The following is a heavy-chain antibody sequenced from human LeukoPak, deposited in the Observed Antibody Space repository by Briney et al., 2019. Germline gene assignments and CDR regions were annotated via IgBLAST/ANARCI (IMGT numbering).Heavy chain of an antibody. V-gene: IGHV7-4-1*02. CDR3: ATYTTSYCGGDCYSRYYYYYGKDV. J-gene: IGHJ6*02. D-gene: IGHD2-21*02. CDR1: GYTFTSYA. CDR2: INTNTGNP. Sequence: ASVTVSCKASGYTFTSYAMNWVRPAPGQGLEWMGWINTNTGNPTYPQGFTGRFVFSLDTSVSTAYLQISSLKAEDTAVYYCATYTTSYCGGDCYSRYYYYYGKDVWGQGTTVTVSS.